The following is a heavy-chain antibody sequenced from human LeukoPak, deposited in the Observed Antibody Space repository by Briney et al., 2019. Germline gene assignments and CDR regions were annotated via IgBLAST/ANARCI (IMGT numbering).Heavy chain of an antibody. CDR3: ARGGARQWLVPGWFDP. CDR1: GGSFSGYY. D-gene: IGHD6-19*01. Sequence: PSETLSLTCAVYGGSFSGYYWSWIRQPPGKGLEWIGEINHSGSTNYNPSLKSRVTISVDTSKNQFSLKLSSVTAAGTAVYYCARGGARQWLVPGWFDPWGQGTLVTVSS. J-gene: IGHJ5*02. CDR2: INHSGST. V-gene: IGHV4-34*01.